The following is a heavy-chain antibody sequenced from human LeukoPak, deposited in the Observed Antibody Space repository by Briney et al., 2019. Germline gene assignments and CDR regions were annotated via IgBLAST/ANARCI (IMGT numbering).Heavy chain of an antibody. Sequence: GGSLRLSCAASGFTFSSYGMHWVRQAPGKGLEWVAVISYDGSNKYYADSVKGRFTISRDNSKNTLYLQMNSLRAEGTAVYYCARVTRTYYYGSGIDYWGQGTLVTVSS. CDR3: ARVTRTYYYGSGIDY. J-gene: IGHJ4*02. CDR2: ISYDGSNK. D-gene: IGHD3-10*01. V-gene: IGHV3-30*03. CDR1: GFTFSSYG.